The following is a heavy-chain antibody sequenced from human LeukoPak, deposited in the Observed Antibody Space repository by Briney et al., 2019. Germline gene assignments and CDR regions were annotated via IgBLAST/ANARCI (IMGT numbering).Heavy chain of an antibody. Sequence: PGGSLRLSCAASGFTFSSYWMSWVRQAPGKGLEWVANIKQDGSEKYYVDSVKGRFTISRDNAKNSLYLQMNSLRAEDTAVYYCARDGDSSGYYPDYWGQGTLVTVSS. D-gene: IGHD3-22*01. CDR2: IKQDGSEK. CDR3: ARDGDSSGYYPDY. CDR1: GFTFSSYW. J-gene: IGHJ4*02. V-gene: IGHV3-7*01.